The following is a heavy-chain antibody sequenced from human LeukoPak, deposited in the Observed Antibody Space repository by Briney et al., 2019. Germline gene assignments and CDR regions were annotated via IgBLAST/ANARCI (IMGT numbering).Heavy chain of an antibody. CDR1: GFTFSSYS. Sequence: GGSLRLSCAASGFTFSSYSMNWVRQAPGKGLEWVSSISSSSSYIYYADSVKGRFTISRDNAKNSLYLQMNSLRAEDTAVYYCARNLYSYGPFDYWGQGTLVTASS. CDR2: ISSSSSYI. J-gene: IGHJ4*02. CDR3: ARNLYSYGPFDY. D-gene: IGHD5-18*01. V-gene: IGHV3-21*01.